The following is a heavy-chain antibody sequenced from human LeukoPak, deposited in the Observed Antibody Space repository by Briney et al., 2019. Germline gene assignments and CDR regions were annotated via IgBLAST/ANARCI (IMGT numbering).Heavy chain of an antibody. Sequence: GGSLRLSCAASGFTFSSYEMNWVRQAPGKGLEWVSYISSSGSTIYDADSVKGRFTISRDNAKNSLYLQMNSLRAEDTAVYYCASRLSWIQLWSYYYGMDVWGKGTTVTVSS. CDR1: GFTFSSYE. CDR2: ISSSGSTI. D-gene: IGHD5-18*01. CDR3: ASRLSWIQLWSYYYGMDV. V-gene: IGHV3-48*03. J-gene: IGHJ6*04.